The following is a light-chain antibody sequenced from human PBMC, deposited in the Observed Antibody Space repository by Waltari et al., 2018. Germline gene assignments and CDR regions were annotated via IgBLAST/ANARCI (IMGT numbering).Light chain of an antibody. CDR2: DVS. CDR1: SSDVGSYNL. Sequence: QSALTQPASVSGSPGQSITISCTGTSSDVGSYNLVSWYQQHPGKAPKLMIYDVSNRPSGVSNRFSGSKSGHTASLTISGLQAEDEADYYCSSYTSSSTLGVFGGGTKLTVL. V-gene: IGLV2-14*02. CDR3: SSYTSSSTLGV. J-gene: IGLJ3*02.